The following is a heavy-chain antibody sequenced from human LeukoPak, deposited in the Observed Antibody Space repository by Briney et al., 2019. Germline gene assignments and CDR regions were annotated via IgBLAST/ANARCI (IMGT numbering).Heavy chain of an antibody. J-gene: IGHJ6*03. CDR1: GFIFSDYA. D-gene: IGHD3-10*01. CDR3: ARFAAGGSYYYYMDV. Sequence: PGGSLRLSCAASGFIFSDYAMSWVRQPPEKGLEWVSSLSGSGFSTYYAESAKGRFTISRDNAKNSLYLQMNSLRADDTAVYYCARFAAGGSYYYYMDVWGKGTTVTVSS. CDR2: LSGSGFST. V-gene: IGHV3-23*01.